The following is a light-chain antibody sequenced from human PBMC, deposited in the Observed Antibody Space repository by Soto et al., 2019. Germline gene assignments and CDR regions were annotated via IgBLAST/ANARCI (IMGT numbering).Light chain of an antibody. CDR1: QTVISW. V-gene: IGKV1-5*03. Sequence: DIQMTQSPSTLSGSVGDRFTITCRASQTVISWLAWYQQKPGKAPSLLIYKASTLKSGVPSRFSGSGSGTEFPLTISSLQPDDFATYYCKQYNTFSTFGQGTKV. CDR2: KAS. CDR3: KQYNTFST. J-gene: IGKJ1*01.